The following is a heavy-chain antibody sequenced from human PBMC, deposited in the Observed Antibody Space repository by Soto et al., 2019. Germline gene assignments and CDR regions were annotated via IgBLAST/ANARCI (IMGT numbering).Heavy chain of an antibody. J-gene: IGHJ5*02. CDR3: ARDWCPRGYCYGKGWFQP. Sequence: SETLSLTGTVSGGSISSGGYYWSWIRQHPGKGLEWIGYIYYIGSTYYNPSLKSRVTISVDTSKNQFSLKLSSVTAADTAVYYCARDWCPRGYCYGKGWFQPCARRTLVAF. CDR1: GGSISSGGYY. D-gene: IGHD5-18*01. V-gene: IGHV4-31*03. CDR2: IYYIGST.